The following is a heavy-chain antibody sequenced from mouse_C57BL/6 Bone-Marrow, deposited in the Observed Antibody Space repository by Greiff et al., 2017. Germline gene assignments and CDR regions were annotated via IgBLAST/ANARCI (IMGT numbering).Heavy chain of an antibody. D-gene: IGHD1-1*01. Sequence: QVQLQQSGPELVKPGASVKISCKASGYSFTSYYLHWVKQRPGQGLEWIGWIYPGSGNTKYNEKFKGKATLTADTSSSTAYMQLSSLTSEDSAVYYCARRDYSYYFDYWGQGTTLTVSS. J-gene: IGHJ2*01. CDR3: ARRDYSYYFDY. V-gene: IGHV1-66*01. CDR1: GYSFTSYY. CDR2: IYPGSGNT.